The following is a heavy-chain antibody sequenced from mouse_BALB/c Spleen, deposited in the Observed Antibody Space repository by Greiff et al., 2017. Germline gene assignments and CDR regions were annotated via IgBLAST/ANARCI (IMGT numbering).Heavy chain of an antibody. CDR2: IWGGGST. J-gene: IGHJ4*01. CDR1: GFSLSSYS. Sequence: VQVVESGPGLVAPSQSLSITCTVSGFSLSSYSVHWVRQPPGKGLEWLGMIWGGGSTDYNSALKSRLSSSKDNSKSQVFLKMNSLQTDDTAMYYCARNGYGNYGAMDYWGQGTSVTVSS. V-gene: IGHV2-6-4*01. D-gene: IGHD2-1*01. CDR3: ARNGYGNYGAMDY.